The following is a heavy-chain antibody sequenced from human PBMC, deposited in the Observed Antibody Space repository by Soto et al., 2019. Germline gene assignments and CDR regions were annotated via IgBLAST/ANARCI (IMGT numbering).Heavy chain of an antibody. CDR1: GYTFTSYG. D-gene: IGHD6-13*01. V-gene: IGHV1-18*01. Sequence: ASVKVSCKASGYTFTSYGISWVRQAPGQGFEWMGWISAYNGNTNYAQKLQGRVTMTTDTSTSTAYMELRSLRSDDTAVYYCARVSDSSSWYAGGYNWFDPWGQGTLVTVSS. J-gene: IGHJ5*02. CDR2: ISAYNGNT. CDR3: ARVSDSSSWYAGGYNWFDP.